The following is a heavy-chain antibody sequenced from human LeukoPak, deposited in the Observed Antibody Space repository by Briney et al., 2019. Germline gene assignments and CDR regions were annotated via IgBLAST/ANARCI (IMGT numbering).Heavy chain of an antibody. J-gene: IGHJ5*02. CDR2: ISYDGSNK. D-gene: IGHD3-10*01. V-gene: IGHV3-30*04. CDR3: ARGLLWFGELQYAGPQERYNWFDP. CDR1: GFTFSSYA. Sequence: PGRSLRLSCAASGFTFSSYAMHWVRQAPGKGLEWGAVISYDGSNKYYADSVKGRFTISRDNSKHTLSLQMNSPRAEDTAVYYCARGLLWFGELQYAGPQERYNWFDPWGQGTLVTVSS.